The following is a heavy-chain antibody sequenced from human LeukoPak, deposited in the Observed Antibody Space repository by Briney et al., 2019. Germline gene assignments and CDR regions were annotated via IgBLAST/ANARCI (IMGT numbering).Heavy chain of an antibody. J-gene: IGHJ4*02. CDR2: IIPIFGTA. Sequence: GAAVKVSFKASGYTFTSYGISWVRQAPGQGLEWMGGIIPIFGTANYAQKFQGRVTITADKSTSTAYMELSSLRSEDTAVYYCALVTATHFDYWGQGTLVTVSS. CDR1: GYTFTSYG. D-gene: IGHD2-21*02. V-gene: IGHV1-69*06. CDR3: ALVTATHFDY.